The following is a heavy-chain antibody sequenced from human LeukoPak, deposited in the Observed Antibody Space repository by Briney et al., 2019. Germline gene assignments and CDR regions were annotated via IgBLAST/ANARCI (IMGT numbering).Heavy chain of an antibody. J-gene: IGHJ6*02. CDR1: GGTFSSYA. CDR2: IIPIFGTA. Sequence: SVKVSCKASGGTFSSYAISWVRQAPGQGLEWMGGIIPIFGTANYAQKFQGRVTITADESTSTAYMELSSLRSEDTAVYYCARETSLRFLSMDYYYGMDVWGQGTTVTVSS. V-gene: IGHV1-69*13. CDR3: ARETSLRFLSMDYYYGMDV. D-gene: IGHD3-3*01.